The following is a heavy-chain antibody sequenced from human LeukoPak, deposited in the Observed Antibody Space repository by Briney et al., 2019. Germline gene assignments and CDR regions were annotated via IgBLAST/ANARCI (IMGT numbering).Heavy chain of an antibody. V-gene: IGHV1-18*04. CDR3: ARDVSGRYETYFDY. Sequence: ASVKVSCKASGYTFTGYYMHWVRQAPGQGLEWMGWISAYNGNTNYAQKLQGRVTMTTDTSTSTAYMELRSLRSDDTAVYYCARDVSGRYETYFDYWGQGTLVTVSS. CDR1: GYTFTGYY. CDR2: ISAYNGNT. D-gene: IGHD3-9*01. J-gene: IGHJ4*02.